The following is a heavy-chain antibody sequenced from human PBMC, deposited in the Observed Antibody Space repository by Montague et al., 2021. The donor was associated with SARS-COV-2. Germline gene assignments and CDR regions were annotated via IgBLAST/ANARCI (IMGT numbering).Heavy chain of an antibody. Sequence: SLRLSCAASGFTVSSNYMSWVRQAPGKGLEWVSVIYSGGSTYYADSVKVRFTISRDNSKNTLYLQMNSLRAEDTAVYYCARDRHWTNTYYDILTGYQYYYYGMDVWGQGTTVTVSS. CDR3: ARDRHWTNTYYDILTGYQYYYYGMDV. D-gene: IGHD3-9*01. CDR2: IYSGGST. J-gene: IGHJ6*02. V-gene: IGHV3-66*01. CDR1: GFTVSSNY.